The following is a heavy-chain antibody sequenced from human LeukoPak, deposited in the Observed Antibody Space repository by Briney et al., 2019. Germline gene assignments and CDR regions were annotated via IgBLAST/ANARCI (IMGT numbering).Heavy chain of an antibody. CDR1: GFTFSSNY. V-gene: IGHV3-66*02. CDR3: ARGLCSGGSCYSAGYNWFDP. CDR2: IYSGGRT. J-gene: IGHJ5*02. Sequence: GGSLSLSCAASGFTFSSNYMSWVRQAPGKGLEWVSVIYSGGRTYYADSVKGRFTLSRDNSKNTLYLQMNSLRAEDTAVYYCARGLCSGGSCYSAGYNWFDPWGQGTLVTVSS. D-gene: IGHD2-15*01.